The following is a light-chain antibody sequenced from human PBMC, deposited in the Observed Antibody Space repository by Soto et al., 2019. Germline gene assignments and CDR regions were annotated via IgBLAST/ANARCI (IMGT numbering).Light chain of an antibody. CDR3: SSYTSSSTLYVV. CDR2: EVV. J-gene: IGLJ2*01. CDR1: SGDIGGYNS. Sequence: QSVLTQPASVSGSPGQSITISCTGTSGDIGGYNSVSWYQQHPGKAPKLLIYEVVKRPSGVSNRFSGSKSGNTASLTISGLQAEDEADYYCSSYTSSSTLYVVFGGGTQLTVL. V-gene: IGLV2-14*01.